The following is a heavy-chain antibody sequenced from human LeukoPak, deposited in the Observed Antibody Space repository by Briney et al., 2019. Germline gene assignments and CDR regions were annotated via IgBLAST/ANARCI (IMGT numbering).Heavy chain of an antibody. V-gene: IGHV4-59*01. Sequence: SETLSLTCTVSGGSISSYYWSWIRQPPGKGLEWIGYIYYSGSTNYNPSLKSRVTISVDTSKNQFSLKLSSVTAADTAVYYCARGPAPLWFGDNAERGYWGQGTLVTVSS. CDR2: IYYSGST. D-gene: IGHD3-10*01. CDR3: ARGPAPLWFGDNAERGY. J-gene: IGHJ4*02. CDR1: GGSISSYY.